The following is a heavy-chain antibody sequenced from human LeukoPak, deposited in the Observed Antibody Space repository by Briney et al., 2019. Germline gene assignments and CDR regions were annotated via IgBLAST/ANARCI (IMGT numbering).Heavy chain of an antibody. J-gene: IGHJ4*02. D-gene: IGHD4-17*01. Sequence: ASVKVSCKASGYTFTSYPMHWVRQAPGQRPEWMGWINGGNGNTEYSQKFQGRVTFTRDSSASIAYMELNNLISEDTAVYYCARGFYDDYVVNWGQGTLVTVSS. V-gene: IGHV1-3*01. CDR2: INGGNGNT. CDR3: ARGFYDDYVVN. CDR1: GYTFTSYP.